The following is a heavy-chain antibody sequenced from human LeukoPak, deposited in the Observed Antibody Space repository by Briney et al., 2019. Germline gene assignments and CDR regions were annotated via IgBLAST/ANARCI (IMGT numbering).Heavy chain of an antibody. D-gene: IGHD2-21*02. CDR3: ASLTRSRVVTAPFAFDI. Sequence: PGRSLRLSCAASGFTFSSYAMHWVRQAPGKGLEWVAVISYDGSNKYYADSVKGRFTISRDNSKNTLYLQMNSLRAEDTAVYYCASLTRSRVVTAPFAFDIWGQGTMVTVSS. J-gene: IGHJ3*02. CDR1: GFTFSSYA. CDR2: ISYDGSNK. V-gene: IGHV3-30-3*01.